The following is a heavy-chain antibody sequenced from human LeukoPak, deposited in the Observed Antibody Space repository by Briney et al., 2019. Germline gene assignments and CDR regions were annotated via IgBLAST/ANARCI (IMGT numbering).Heavy chain of an antibody. V-gene: IGHV4-39*01. CDR1: GGSISSSNYH. CDR3: ARLLLTGNAGRGYCDP. CDR2: IYYTGST. Sequence: PSETLSLTCTVSGGSISSSNYHWVWIRQPPGKGLEWIGTIYYTGSTYYNPSLESRVTISVDTSKNLFSLKLSSVTAADTALYYCARLLLTGNAGRGYCDPWGQGTLVTVSS. J-gene: IGHJ5*02. D-gene: IGHD1-20*01.